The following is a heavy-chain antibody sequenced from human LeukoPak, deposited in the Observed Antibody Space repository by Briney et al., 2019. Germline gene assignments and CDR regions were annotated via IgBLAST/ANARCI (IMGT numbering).Heavy chain of an antibody. V-gene: IGHV4-34*01. J-gene: IGHJ5*02. CDR1: GGSFSCYY. D-gene: IGHD3-10*01. CDR3: ARHRARYYGSGSNWFDP. CDR2: INHSGST. Sequence: SETLSLTCAVYGGSFSCYYWSWIRPPPGKGLEWIGEINHSGSTNYNPSLKSRVTISVDTSKNQFSLKLSSVTAADTAVYYCARHRARYYGSGSNWFDPWGQGTLVTVSS.